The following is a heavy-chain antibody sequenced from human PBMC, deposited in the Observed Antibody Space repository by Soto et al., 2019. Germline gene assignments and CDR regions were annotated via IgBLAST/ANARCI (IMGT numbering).Heavy chain of an antibody. D-gene: IGHD1-26*01. CDR2: ISYDGSNK. CDR1: GFTFSSYA. Sequence: QVQLVESGGGVVQPGRSLRLSCAASGFTFSSYAMHWVRQAPGKGLEWVAVISYDGSNKYYADSVKGRFTISRDNSKNTLYLQMNSLRAEDTAVYYCARAGLYSGSYYDAFDIWGQGTMVTVSS. J-gene: IGHJ3*02. V-gene: IGHV3-30-3*01. CDR3: ARAGLYSGSYYDAFDI.